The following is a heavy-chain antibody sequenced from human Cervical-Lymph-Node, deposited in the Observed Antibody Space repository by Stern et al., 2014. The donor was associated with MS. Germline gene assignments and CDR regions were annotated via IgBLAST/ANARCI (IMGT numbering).Heavy chain of an antibody. D-gene: IGHD6-19*01. CDR2: IYYSGST. Sequence: VQLVESGPGLVKPSETLSITCTVSGGSISRYYWSWIRQPPGKGLEWIVYIYYSGSTNYNPSLKSRVTISVDTSKNQFSLRLSSVTAADTAVYYCARGGGWWGSWGQGTLVTVSS. J-gene: IGHJ5*02. CDR3: ARGGGWWGS. CDR1: GGSISRYY. V-gene: IGHV4-59*12.